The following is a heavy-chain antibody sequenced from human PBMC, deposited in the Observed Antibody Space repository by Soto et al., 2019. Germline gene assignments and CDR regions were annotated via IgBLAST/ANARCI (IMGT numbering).Heavy chain of an antibody. V-gene: IGHV4-4*02. CDR1: GGSISTSNW. Sequence: SETLSLTCAVSGGSISTSNWWGWVRQPPGKGLEWIGEVYHSGSTNYNPSFKSRVAMSVDKSKNQFSLKLNSVTAADTALYYCARTSTSATRFDYWGQGSLVTVSS. D-gene: IGHD1-1*01. CDR2: VYHSGST. CDR3: ARTSTSATRFDY. J-gene: IGHJ4*02.